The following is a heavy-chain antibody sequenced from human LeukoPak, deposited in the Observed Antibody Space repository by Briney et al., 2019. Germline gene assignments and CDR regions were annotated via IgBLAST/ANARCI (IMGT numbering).Heavy chain of an antibody. Sequence: SETLSLTCAVSGGSISSSNWWSWVRQPPGKGLEWIGEIYHSGSTNYIPSLGSRVTISIDKSENQFSLELSSVTAADTAVYYCARVLYGDRNYFDYWGQGALVTVSS. D-gene: IGHD4-17*01. CDR2: IYHSGST. J-gene: IGHJ4*02. CDR1: GGSISSSNW. V-gene: IGHV4-4*02. CDR3: ARVLYGDRNYFDY.